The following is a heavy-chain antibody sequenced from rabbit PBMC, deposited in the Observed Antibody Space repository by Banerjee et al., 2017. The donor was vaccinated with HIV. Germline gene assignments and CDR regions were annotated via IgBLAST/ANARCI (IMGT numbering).Heavy chain of an antibody. D-gene: IGHD6-1*01. CDR3: ARDAGYAGYGYANL. CDR1: GFSFSNTYC. V-gene: IGHV1S45*01. J-gene: IGHJ4*01. CDR2: INPVFGST. Sequence: EQLVESGGDLVKPGASLTLTCAASGFSFSNTYCMCWVRQAPGKGLEWIGYINPVFGSTYYASWVNGRFTISSHNAQNTLYLQLNSLTAADTATYFCARDAGYAGYGYANLWGPGTLVTVS.